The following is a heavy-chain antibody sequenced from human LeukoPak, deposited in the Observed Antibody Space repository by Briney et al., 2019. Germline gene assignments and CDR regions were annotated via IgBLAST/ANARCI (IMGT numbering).Heavy chain of an antibody. J-gene: IGHJ4*02. CDR1: GGSISSGDYY. CDR2: IYYSGST. Sequence: TSETLSLTCTVSGGSISSGDYYWSWIRQPPGKGLEWIGYIYYSGSTYYNPSLKSRVTISVDTSKNQFSLKLSSVTAADTAAYYFARDGYSYGLDYWGQGPLVTVSS. V-gene: IGHV4-30-4*02. D-gene: IGHD5-18*01. CDR3: ARDGYSYGLDY.